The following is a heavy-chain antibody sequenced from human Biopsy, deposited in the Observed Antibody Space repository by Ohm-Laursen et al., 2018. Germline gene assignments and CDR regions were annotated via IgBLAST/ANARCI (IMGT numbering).Heavy chain of an antibody. V-gene: IGHV3-23*01. Sequence: GSLRLSCAASGFTFTTYAMSWVRQAPGKGLEWVSTIGYSGDSTYYADSVKGRFTISRDNSKNTLYLQMNSLTAEDTALYYCAKDGYGRGVMHYFDHWGQGTVVTVSS. CDR2: IGYSGDST. D-gene: IGHD3-16*01. CDR1: GFTFTTYA. CDR3: AKDGYGRGVMHYFDH. J-gene: IGHJ4*02.